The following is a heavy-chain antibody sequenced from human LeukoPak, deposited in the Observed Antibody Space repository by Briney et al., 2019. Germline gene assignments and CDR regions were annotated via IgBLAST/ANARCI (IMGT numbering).Heavy chain of an antibody. CDR3: AKDRPNYYGSNGHYYRRDGDY. Sequence: PGGSLRLSCAASGFTFSIYAMSWVRQAPGKGLQWDSSITSSGDGTYYADSVKGRFTISRDNSENMLYLQMNSLRVEDTAVYFCAKDRPNYYGSNGHYYRRDGDYWGQGTLVTVSS. D-gene: IGHD3-22*01. J-gene: IGHJ4*02. V-gene: IGHV3-23*01. CDR1: GFTFSIYA. CDR2: ITSSGDGT.